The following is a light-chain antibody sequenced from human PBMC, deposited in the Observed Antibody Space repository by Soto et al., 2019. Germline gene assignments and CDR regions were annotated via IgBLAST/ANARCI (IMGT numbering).Light chain of an antibody. CDR3: QQYNSYSGT. Sequence: DIQMTQSPSTLSASIGDRVTITCRASQNINNWIAWYQQKPGKPPKFLIYDASRLESGVPSRFSGSGSGTEFTLTIRSLQPDDFATYYCQQYNSYSGTFGQGTKVDIK. J-gene: IGKJ1*01. CDR1: QNINNW. V-gene: IGKV1-5*01. CDR2: DAS.